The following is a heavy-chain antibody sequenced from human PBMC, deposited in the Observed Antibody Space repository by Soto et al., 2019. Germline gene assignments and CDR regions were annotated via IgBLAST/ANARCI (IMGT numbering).Heavy chain of an antibody. Sequence: PSETLSLTCTVSGGSISSSSYYWGWIRQPPGKGLEWIGSIYYSGSTYYNPSLKSRGTISVDTSKNQFSLELSAVTAADTAVDYCASQACNPVRQWLAPGHFGYWGQGALVTVSS. CDR2: IYYSGST. V-gene: IGHV4-39*01. CDR1: GGSISSSSYY. J-gene: IGHJ4*02. CDR3: ASQACNPVRQWLAPGHFGY. D-gene: IGHD6-19*01.